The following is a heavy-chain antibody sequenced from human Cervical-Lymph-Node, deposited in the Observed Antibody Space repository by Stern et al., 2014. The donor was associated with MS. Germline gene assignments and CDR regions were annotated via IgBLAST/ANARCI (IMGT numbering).Heavy chain of an antibody. J-gene: IGHJ4*02. D-gene: IGHD3-10*01. V-gene: IGHV3-49*03. CDR3: SREFYYGSGNDY. Sequence: EVQLVESGGGLVQPGRSLRLSCAASGFTFADHGVSWFRQAPGKGLEWVGFIGSKAYRATTEYAASVRGRFIISRDDSKSIGYLQMNSLRTEDTAVYYCSREFYYGSGNDYWGQGTLVTVSS. CDR2: IGSKAYRATT. CDR1: GFTFADHG.